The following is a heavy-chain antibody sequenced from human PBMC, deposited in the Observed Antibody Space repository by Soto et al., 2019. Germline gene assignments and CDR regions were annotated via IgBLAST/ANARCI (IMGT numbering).Heavy chain of an antibody. CDR3: ARFTIFGVVIIHSHPRAFDY. V-gene: IGHV4-34*01. D-gene: IGHD3-3*01. J-gene: IGHJ4*02. CDR2: INHSGST. Sequence: SETLSLTCAVYGGSFSGYYWSWIRQPPGKGLEWIGEINHSGSTNYNPSLKSRVTISVDTSKNQFSLKLSSVTAADTAVYYCARFTIFGVVIIHSHPRAFDYWGQGTLVTVSS. CDR1: GGSFSGYY.